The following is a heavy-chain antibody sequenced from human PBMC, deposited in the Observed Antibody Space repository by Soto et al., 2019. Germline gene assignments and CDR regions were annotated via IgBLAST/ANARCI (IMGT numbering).Heavy chain of an antibody. Sequence: QLQLQESGSGLVKPSQTLSLTCNVSGGSVSDNAYSWTWIRQPPGKGLEWIGYIFHTGSAYYNPSLKSRVTLSVDRSKSQFSLRLTSVTAADTAIYYCARGQSNWDKNGFDPWGQGTLVTVSS. CDR1: GGSVSDNAYS. CDR2: IFHTGSA. J-gene: IGHJ5*02. V-gene: IGHV4-30-2*01. CDR3: ARGQSNWDKNGFDP. D-gene: IGHD1-26*01.